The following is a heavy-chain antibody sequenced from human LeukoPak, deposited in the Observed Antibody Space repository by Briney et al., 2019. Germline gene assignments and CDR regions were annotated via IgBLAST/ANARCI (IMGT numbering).Heavy chain of an antibody. J-gene: IGHJ6*03. V-gene: IGHV1-18*01. D-gene: IGHD3-10*01. CDR2: ISAYNGNT. CDR1: GYTFTSYG. CDR3: ARDPGVLWFGELLSMDV. Sequence: ASVKVSCKASGYTFTSYGISWVRQAPGQGLEWMGWISAYNGNTNYAQKLQGRVTMTTDTSTSTAYMELRSLRSDDTAVYYCARDPGVLWFGELLSMDVWGKGTTVTISS.